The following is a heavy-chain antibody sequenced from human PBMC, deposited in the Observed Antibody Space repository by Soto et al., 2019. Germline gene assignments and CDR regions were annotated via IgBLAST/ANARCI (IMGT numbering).Heavy chain of an antibody. CDR2: ISAYNGNT. D-gene: IGHD3-22*01. J-gene: IGHJ4*02. CDR3: ARTYYYDSSGYDVDY. Sequence: QVQLVQSGAEVKKPGASVKVSCKASGYTFTSYGISWVRQAPGQGLEWMGWISAYNGNTNYAQKLQDRVTMTTDTSTSTAYMELRSLRSDDTAVYYCARTYYYDSSGYDVDYWGQGTLVTVSS. CDR1: GYTFTSYG. V-gene: IGHV1-18*04.